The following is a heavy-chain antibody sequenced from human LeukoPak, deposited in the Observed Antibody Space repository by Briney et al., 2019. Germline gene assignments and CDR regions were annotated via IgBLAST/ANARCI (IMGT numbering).Heavy chain of an antibody. CDR2: ISGSGGST. CDR1: GFTFSSYA. V-gene: IGHV3-23*01. Sequence: GGSLRLSCAASGFTFSSYAMSWVRQAPGKELEWVSAISGSGGSTYYADSVKGRFTISRDNSKNTLYLQMNSLRAEDTAVYYCAKAYYYDSSGYPNDYWGQGTLVTVSS. CDR3: AKAYYYDSSGYPNDY. J-gene: IGHJ4*02. D-gene: IGHD3-22*01.